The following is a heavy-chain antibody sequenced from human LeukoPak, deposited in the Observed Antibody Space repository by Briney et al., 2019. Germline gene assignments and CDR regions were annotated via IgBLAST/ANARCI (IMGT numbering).Heavy chain of an antibody. D-gene: IGHD5-12*01. CDR2: INPDGDGM. V-gene: IGHV3-7*01. J-gene: IGHJ4*02. CDR1: GFTFSRSW. CDR3: AAWTDRGYSY. Sequence: GGSLRLSCTASGFTFSRSWMNWIRQAPGKGLEWVANINPDGDGMGFVDSVKGRFTMSRDNAQSSLHLQMNSLRVEDTAFYYCAAWTDRGYSYWGQGVLVTVSS.